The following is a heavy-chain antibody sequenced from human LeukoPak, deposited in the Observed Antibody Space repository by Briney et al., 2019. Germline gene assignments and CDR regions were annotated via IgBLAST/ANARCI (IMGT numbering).Heavy chain of an antibody. J-gene: IGHJ4*02. CDR2: ISWNSGSI. V-gene: IGHV3-9*01. Sequence: GGSLRLSCAASGFTFDDYAMHWVRQAPGKGLEWVSGISWNSGSIGYADSVKGRFTISRDNAKNSLYLQMNSLRAEDTALYYCAKGDENYDILTGYDYWGQGTLVTVSS. D-gene: IGHD3-9*01. CDR3: AKGDENYDILTGYDY. CDR1: GFTFDDYA.